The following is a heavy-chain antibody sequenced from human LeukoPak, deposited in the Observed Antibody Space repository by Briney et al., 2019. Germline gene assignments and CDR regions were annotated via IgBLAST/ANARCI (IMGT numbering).Heavy chain of an antibody. CDR3: ARGPYGAFDI. CDR2: IYYSGST. Sequence: SETLSLTCTVSGGSISSYYWSWIRQPPGKGLEWIGYIYYSGSTNYNPSLKSRVTISVDTSKNQFSLKLSSVTAADTAVYYCARGPYGAFDIWGQGTMVTVSS. D-gene: IGHD3-10*01. V-gene: IGHV4-59*12. J-gene: IGHJ3*02. CDR1: GGSISSYY.